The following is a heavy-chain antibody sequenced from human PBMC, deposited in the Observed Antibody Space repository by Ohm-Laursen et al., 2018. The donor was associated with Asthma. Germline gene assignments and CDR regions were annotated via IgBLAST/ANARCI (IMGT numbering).Heavy chain of an antibody. CDR1: GFTFSSYA. V-gene: IGHV3-30-3*01. Sequence: SLRLSCAASGFTFSSYAMHWVRQAPGKGLEWVAVISYDGSNKYYADSVKGRFTISRDNSKNTLYLQMNSLRAEDTAVYYCARSGYDILTGYSDFDYWGQGTLVTVSS. CDR3: ARSGYDILTGYSDFDY. J-gene: IGHJ4*02. D-gene: IGHD3-9*01. CDR2: ISYDGSNK.